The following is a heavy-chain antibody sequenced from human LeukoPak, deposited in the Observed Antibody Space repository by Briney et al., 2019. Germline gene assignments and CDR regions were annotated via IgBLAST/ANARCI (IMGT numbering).Heavy chain of an antibody. CDR2: ISGSGGGT. CDR1: GFTFSSYA. D-gene: IGHD3-16*02. J-gene: IGHJ1*01. V-gene: IGHV3-23*01. CDR3: ANAVAFGGVIVSG. Sequence: PGGSLRLSCAPSGFTFSSYAMSWVRQAPGKGLEWVSAISGSGGGTYYADSVKGRFTISRDNSKNTLYLQMNSLRAEDTAVYYCANAVAFGGVIVSGWGQGTLVTVSS.